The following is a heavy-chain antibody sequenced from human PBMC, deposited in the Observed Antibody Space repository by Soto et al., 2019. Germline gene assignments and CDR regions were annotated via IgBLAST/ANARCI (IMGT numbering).Heavy chain of an antibody. J-gene: IGHJ6*02. CDR1: GYSISSGYY. CDR2: IYHSGGT. Sequence: SETLSLTCAVSGYSISSGYYWGWVRPPPGKGVEGVGGIYHSGGTYYNPSLKSRVTISGDTSKNQFSLKLSSVTAADTAVYYCARDWPRYFDWSQPYYGMDVWGQGTTVT. V-gene: IGHV4-38-2*02. CDR3: ARDWPRYFDWSQPYYGMDV. D-gene: IGHD3-9*01.